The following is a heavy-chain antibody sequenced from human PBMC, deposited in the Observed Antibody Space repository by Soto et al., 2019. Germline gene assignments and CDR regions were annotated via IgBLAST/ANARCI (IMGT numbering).Heavy chain of an antibody. CDR1: GGTFSSYT. V-gene: IGHV1-69*02. D-gene: IGHD2-15*01. J-gene: IGHJ4*02. CDR2: IIPILGIA. CDR3: ARSGGLDRDFNY. Sequence: SVKVSCKASGGTFSSYTISWVRQAPGQWLEWMGRIIPILGIANYAQKFQGRVTITADESTSTAYMQLSSLRFGDTAVYYCARSGGLDRDFNYWGQGSLVTVSS.